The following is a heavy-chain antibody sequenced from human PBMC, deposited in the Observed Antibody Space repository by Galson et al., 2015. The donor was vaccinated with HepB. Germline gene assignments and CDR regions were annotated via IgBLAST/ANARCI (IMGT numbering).Heavy chain of an antibody. J-gene: IGHJ5*02. V-gene: IGHV4-4*06. CDR3: TRLLTGGFGIDWFDP. CDR2: IT. D-gene: IGHD3-10*01. Sequence: ITNYNPSLKSRVTMSVDTSKNQISLRLTSVTAEDTAVYYCTRLLTGGFGIDWFDPWGQGTLVTVSS.